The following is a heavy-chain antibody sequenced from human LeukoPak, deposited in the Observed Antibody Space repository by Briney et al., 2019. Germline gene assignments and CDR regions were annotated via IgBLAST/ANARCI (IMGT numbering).Heavy chain of an antibody. CDR3: ARDLYSSGWPRGFDY. V-gene: IGHV3-53*01. J-gene: IGHJ4*02. D-gene: IGHD6-19*01. Sequence: GGSLRLSCVVSGFTFRNEEMNWVRQAPGKGLEWVSVIYSGGSTYYADSVKGRFTISRDNSKNTLYLQMNSLRAEDTAVYYCARDLYSSGWPRGFDYWGQGTLVTVSS. CDR1: GFTFRNEE. CDR2: IYSGGST.